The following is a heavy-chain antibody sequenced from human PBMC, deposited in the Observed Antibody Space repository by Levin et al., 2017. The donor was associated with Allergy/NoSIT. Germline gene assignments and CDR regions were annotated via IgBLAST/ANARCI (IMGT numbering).Heavy chain of an antibody. CDR3: ARDPLLWFGEVSPV. Sequence: GGSLRLSCAASGFTVSSNYMSWVRQAPGKGLEWVSVIYSGGSTYYADSVKGRFTISRDNSKNTLYLQMNSLRAEDTAVYYCARDPLLWFGEVSPVWGQGTLVTVSS. V-gene: IGHV3-66*02. CDR2: IYSGGST. CDR1: GFTVSSNY. J-gene: IGHJ4*02. D-gene: IGHD3-10*01.